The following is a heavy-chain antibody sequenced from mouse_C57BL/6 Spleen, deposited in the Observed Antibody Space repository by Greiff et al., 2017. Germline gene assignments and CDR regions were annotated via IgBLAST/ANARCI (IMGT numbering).Heavy chain of an antibody. D-gene: IGHD2-1*01. V-gene: IGHV5-9-1*02. CDR2: ISSGSDYI. CDR3: TRDGYGNPQAMDY. J-gene: IGHJ4*01. Sequence: EVMLVESGEGLVKPGGSLKLSCAASGFTFSSYAMSWVRQTPEKRLEWVAYISSGSDYIYYADTEKGRFTISRDNARNTLYLQMSSLKSEDTAMYYCTRDGYGNPQAMDYWGQGTSVTVSS. CDR1: GFTFSSYA.